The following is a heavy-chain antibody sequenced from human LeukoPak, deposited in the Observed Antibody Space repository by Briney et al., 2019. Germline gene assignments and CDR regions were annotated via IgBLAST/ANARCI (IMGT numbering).Heavy chain of an antibody. CDR2: IYSGGST. CDR3: ARYMRINWFDP. J-gene: IGHJ5*02. CDR1: GFTVSSNY. V-gene: IGHV3-53*01. Sequence: GGSLRLSCAASGFTVSSNYMSWVRQAPGKGLEWVSVIYSGGSTYYAASVKGRFTISRDNSKNTLYLQMNSLRAEDTAVYYCARYMRINWFDPWGQGTLVTVSS.